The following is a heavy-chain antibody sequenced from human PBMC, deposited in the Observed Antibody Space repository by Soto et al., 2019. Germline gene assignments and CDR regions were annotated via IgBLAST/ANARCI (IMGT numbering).Heavy chain of an antibody. CDR1: GYTFTSYD. V-gene: IGHV1-8*01. J-gene: IGHJ3*02. CDR3: ARVVDCWGGSCYRPDAFDI. D-gene: IGHD2-15*01. Sequence: QVQLVQSGAEVKKPGASVKVSGKASGYTFTSYDINWVRQATGQGLEWMGWMNPNSGNTGYAQKFQRRVTMPRNTSISTAYMELSSLRPEDTAVYYCARVVDCWGGSCYRPDAFDIWGHGTMVTVSS. CDR2: MNPNSGNT.